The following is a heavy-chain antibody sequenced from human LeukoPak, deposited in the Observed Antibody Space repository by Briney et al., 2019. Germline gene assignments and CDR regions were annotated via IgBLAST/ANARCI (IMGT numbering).Heavy chain of an antibody. CDR3: ARIAARGYSATDY. CDR2: IYYSGST. CDR1: GGSISSSSYY. D-gene: IGHD6-6*01. Sequence: SETLSLTCTVSGGSISSSSYYWGWIRQPPGKGLEWIGSIYYSGSTYYNPSLKSRVTISVDTSKNQFSLKLSSVTAADTAVYYCARIAARGYSATDYWGQGTLVTVSS. J-gene: IGHJ4*02. V-gene: IGHV4-39*07.